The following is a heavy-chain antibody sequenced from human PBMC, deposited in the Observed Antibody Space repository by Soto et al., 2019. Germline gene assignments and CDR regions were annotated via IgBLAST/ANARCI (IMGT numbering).Heavy chain of an antibody. CDR3: AKPGYGSNSFDY. J-gene: IGHJ4*02. Sequence: QVQLQESGPGLVKPSQTLSLTCTVSGGSISSGGYYWSWIRQHPGKGLEWIGYIYYSGSTYYNPSVRSRLTISVDTSKNQLSLKLSSVTAADTAVYYCAKPGYGSNSFDYWGQGTLVTVSS. CDR2: IYYSGST. CDR1: GGSISSGGYY. V-gene: IGHV4-31*03. D-gene: IGHD4-4*01.